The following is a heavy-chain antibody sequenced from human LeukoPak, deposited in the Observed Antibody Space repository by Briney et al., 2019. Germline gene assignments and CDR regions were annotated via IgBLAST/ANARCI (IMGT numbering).Heavy chain of an antibody. CDR2: INSSNSYI. CDR3: ASRYCSGGSCYCDRY. D-gene: IGHD2-15*01. CDR1: GFTFNTYS. J-gene: IGHJ4*02. V-gene: IGHV3-21*01. Sequence: GGSLRLSCAASGFTFNTYSMNWVRQAPGKGLEWVSSINSSNSYIYYSDSLKGRFTISGDNAKNSLYLQMNSLRAEDTAVYFCASRYCSGGSCYCDRYWGQGTLVTVSS.